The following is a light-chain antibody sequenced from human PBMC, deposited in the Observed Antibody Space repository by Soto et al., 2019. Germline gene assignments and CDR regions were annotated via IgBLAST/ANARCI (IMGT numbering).Light chain of an antibody. Sequence: QSGPTQPAPVSGSPGQSIAISCTGTSSDVGGYIYVSWYQQQPGKAPKLVISDVSNRPSGVSDRFSGSKSGNTASLTISGLQTEDEADYYCASYTPSSTYAFGTGTKVT. V-gene: IGLV2-14*01. J-gene: IGLJ1*01. CDR3: ASYTPSSTYA. CDR2: DVS. CDR1: SSDVGGYIY.